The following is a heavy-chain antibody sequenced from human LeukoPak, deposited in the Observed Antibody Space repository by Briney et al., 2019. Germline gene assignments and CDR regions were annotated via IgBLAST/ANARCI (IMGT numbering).Heavy chain of an antibody. J-gene: IGHJ4*02. CDR1: GFTFSSYW. Sequence: GGSLRLSCAASGFTFSSYWMSWVRQAPGKGLEWVANIKQDGSEKYYVDSVKGRFTISRDNAKNSLYLQMDSLTAEDTAVYYCAGDIVGNNPNDDHWGQGTLVTVSS. V-gene: IGHV3-7*01. D-gene: IGHD1-26*01. CDR3: AGDIVGNNPNDDH. CDR2: IKQDGSEK.